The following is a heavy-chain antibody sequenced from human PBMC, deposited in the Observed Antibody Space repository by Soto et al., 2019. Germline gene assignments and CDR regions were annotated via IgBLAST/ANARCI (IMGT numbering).Heavy chain of an antibody. CDR1: GGSVSSDNYY. V-gene: IGHV4-61*01. Sequence: QVQLQESGPGLVKPSETLSLTCTVSGGSVSSDNYYWNWIRQPPGKGLEWIGYIYYSGTTNYNPSLKSRVTMSLDTSHNQPSLELTSVTAADTAVYYCARQLTVATKRRWFDPWGQGTLVTVSS. J-gene: IGHJ5*02. CDR3: ARQLTVATKRRWFDP. D-gene: IGHD1-20*01. CDR2: IYYSGTT.